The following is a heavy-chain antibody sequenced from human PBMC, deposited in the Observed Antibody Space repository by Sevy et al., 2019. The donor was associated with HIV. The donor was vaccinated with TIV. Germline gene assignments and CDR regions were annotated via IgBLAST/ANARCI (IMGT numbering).Heavy chain of an antibody. V-gene: IGHV4-59*01. CDR2: IDYSGST. CDR3: ASSLYNWVTTTFDY. J-gene: IGHJ4*02. Sequence: SETLSLTCTVSGGSISSYYWSWIRQPPGKGLEWIGYIDYSGSTNYNPSLKSRVTISVDTSKNQFSLKLSSVTAADTAVSYCASSLYNWVTTTFDYWGQGTLVTVSS. CDR1: GGSISSYY. D-gene: IGHD1-1*01.